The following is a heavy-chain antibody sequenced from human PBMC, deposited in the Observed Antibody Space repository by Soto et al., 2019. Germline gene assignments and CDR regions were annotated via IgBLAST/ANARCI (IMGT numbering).Heavy chain of an antibody. Sequence: PSETLSLTCTVSGGSISSGGYYWSWIRQHPGKGLEWIGYIYYSGSTYYNPSLKSRVTISVDTSKNQFSLKLSSVTAADTAVYCCGRDTAMAKYYYGMDVWGQGTTVTVSS. CDR1: GGSISSGGYY. J-gene: IGHJ6*02. CDR2: IYYSGST. CDR3: GRDTAMAKYYYGMDV. V-gene: IGHV4-31*03. D-gene: IGHD5-18*01.